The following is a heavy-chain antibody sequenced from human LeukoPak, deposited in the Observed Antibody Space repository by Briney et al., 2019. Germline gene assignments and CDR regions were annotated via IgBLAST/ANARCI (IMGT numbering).Heavy chain of an antibody. CDR3: ARDGDDTSGYFSPFDY. V-gene: IGHV3-53*01. CDR2: IYTGGTT. Sequence: GRSLRLSCAASGFTFDDYAMHWVRQAPGKGLEWVSVIYTGGTTYYADSVKGRFTISRDSSKNTLYLQMNSLRAEDTAVYYCARDGDDTSGYFSPFDYWGQGTLVTVSS. J-gene: IGHJ4*02. D-gene: IGHD3-22*01. CDR1: GFTFDDYA.